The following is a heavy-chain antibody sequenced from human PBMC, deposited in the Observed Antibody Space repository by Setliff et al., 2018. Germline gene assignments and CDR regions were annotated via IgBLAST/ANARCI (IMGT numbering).Heavy chain of an antibody. CDR1: GYTFTSYA. CDR3: ARPYSSSARWYFDL. J-gene: IGHJ2*01. Sequence: ASVKVSCKASGYTFTSYAMNWVRQAPGQGLEWMGWINTNTGNPTYAQGFTGRFVFSLDTSVSTAYLQISSLKAEDTTVYYCARPYSSSARWYFDLWGRGTLVTVSS. CDR2: INTNTGNP. D-gene: IGHD6-6*01. V-gene: IGHV7-4-1*02.